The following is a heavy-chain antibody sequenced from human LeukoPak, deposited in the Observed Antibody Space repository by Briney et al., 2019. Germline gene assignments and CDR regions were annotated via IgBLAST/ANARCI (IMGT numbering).Heavy chain of an antibody. V-gene: IGHV4-34*01. CDR1: GGSFSGYY. CDR3: ARQTVAGTIDY. Sequence: SETLSLTCAVYGGSFSGYYWSWIRQPPGKGLEWIGEINHSGSTYYNPSLKSRVTISVDTSKNQFSLKLSSVTAADTAVYYCARQTVAGTIDYWGQGTLVTVSS. J-gene: IGHJ4*02. D-gene: IGHD6-19*01. CDR2: INHSGST.